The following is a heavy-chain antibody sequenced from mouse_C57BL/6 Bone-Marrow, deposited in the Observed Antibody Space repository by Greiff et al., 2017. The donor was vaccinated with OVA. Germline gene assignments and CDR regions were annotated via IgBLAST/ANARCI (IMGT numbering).Heavy chain of an antibody. CDR2: IWSGGST. CDR1: GFSLTSYG. J-gene: IGHJ2*01. CDR3: ASLYYYDYFDY. D-gene: IGHD2-4*01. Sequence: QVQLQQSGPGLVQPSQSLSITCTVSGFSLTSYGVHWVRQSPGKGLEWLGVIWSGGSTDYNAAFISRLSISKDNSKSQVFFKMNSLQADDTAIYYCASLYYYDYFDYWGQGTTLTVSS. V-gene: IGHV2-2*01.